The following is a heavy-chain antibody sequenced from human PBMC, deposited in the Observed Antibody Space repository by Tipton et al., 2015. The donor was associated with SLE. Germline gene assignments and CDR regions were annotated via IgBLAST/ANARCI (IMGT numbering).Heavy chain of an antibody. V-gene: IGHV4-59*11. CDR1: GGSISSHY. D-gene: IGHD3-22*01. J-gene: IGHJ5*02. CDR3: ARGHYDSSGYLNWFDP. Sequence: GLVKPSETLSLSCSVSGGSISSHYWSWIRQPPGKGLEWIGYIYYSGGAKYNPSLKSRVTMSVDTSKNQFSLKLNSVTAADTAVYYCARGHYDSSGYLNWFDPWGQGTLVTVSS. CDR2: IYYSGGA.